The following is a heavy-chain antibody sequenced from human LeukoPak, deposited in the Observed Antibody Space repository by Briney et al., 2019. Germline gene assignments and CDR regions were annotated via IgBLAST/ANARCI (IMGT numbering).Heavy chain of an antibody. CDR3: TRHDAVPVIGRGMGV. CDR2: IYYTGIT. CDR1: GGSISSYY. V-gene: IGHV4-59*08. J-gene: IGHJ6*02. Sequence: PSETLSLTCTVSGGSISSYYWSWIRQPPGKGLEWIGYIYYTGITNYNPSLESRVTISVDTSKNQFSLKLNSVTAADTAVYYCTRHDAVPVIGRGMGVWGQGTTVTVSS. D-gene: IGHD3-16*02.